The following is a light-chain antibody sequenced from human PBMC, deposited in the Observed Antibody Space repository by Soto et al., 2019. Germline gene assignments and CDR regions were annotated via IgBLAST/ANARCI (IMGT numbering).Light chain of an antibody. J-gene: IGKJ1*01. CDR2: GAS. Sequence: EIVLTQSPGTLSLSPGERATLSCRASQSVSNNYLAWYQQKPGQAPRLLIYGASNRATGIPDRFSGSGSGINFTLSIIGLEHYAVEVYYYQQNGRSDTFGQGTKVEIK. V-gene: IGKV3-20*01. CDR1: QSVSNNY. CDR3: QQNGRSDT.